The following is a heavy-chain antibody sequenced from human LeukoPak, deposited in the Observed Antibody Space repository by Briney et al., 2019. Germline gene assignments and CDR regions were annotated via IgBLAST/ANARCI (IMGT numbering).Heavy chain of an antibody. CDR2: IIPIFGTA. Sequence: SVKVSCKASGGTFSSYAISWVRQAPGQGLEWMGGIIPIFGTANYAQKLQGRVTMTTDTSTSTAYMELRSLRSDDTAVYYCARDFCSSTSCPRQKHDAFDIWGQGTVVTVSS. V-gene: IGHV1-69*05. CDR3: ARDFCSSTSCPRQKHDAFDI. D-gene: IGHD2-2*01. CDR1: GGTFSSYA. J-gene: IGHJ3*02.